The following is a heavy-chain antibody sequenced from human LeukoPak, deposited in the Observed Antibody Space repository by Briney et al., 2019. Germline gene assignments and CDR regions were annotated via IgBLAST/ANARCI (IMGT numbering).Heavy chain of an antibody. J-gene: IGHJ4*02. D-gene: IGHD7-27*01. CDR1: GFTFSGYS. CDR2: ISSSSSTI. V-gene: IGHV3-48*02. CDR3: VRDGSFMGTLQY. Sequence: GGSLRLSCAASGFTFSGYSMNWVRQAPGKGLEWVSYISSSSSTIYHADSVKGRFTISRDNAKNSLYLQMNSLRDEDTAVYYCVRDGSFMGTLQYWGQGTLVTVTS.